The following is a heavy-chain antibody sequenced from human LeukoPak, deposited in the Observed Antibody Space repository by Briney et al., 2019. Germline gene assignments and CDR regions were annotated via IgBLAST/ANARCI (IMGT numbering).Heavy chain of an antibody. J-gene: IGHJ4*02. D-gene: IGHD5-18*01. V-gene: IGHV1-8*01. Sequence: ASVKVSCKASGYTFTSYDINWVRQATGQGLEWMGWMNPNSGNTGYAQKFQGRVTTTRDTSISTAYMELSRLRSDDTAVYYCARGETVDTDIDYWGQGTLVTVSS. CDR2: MNPNSGNT. CDR3: ARGETVDTDIDY. CDR1: GYTFTSYD.